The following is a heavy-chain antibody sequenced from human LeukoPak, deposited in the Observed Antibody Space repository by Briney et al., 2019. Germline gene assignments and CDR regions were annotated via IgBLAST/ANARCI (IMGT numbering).Heavy chain of an antibody. Sequence: SETLSLTCTVSGVSISSYYWSWIRQPAGKGLEWVWRIYTSGSTNYNPSLKSRVTMSVDTSKNQFSLKLSSVTAADTAVYYCARDTGYCSGGSCYFVDWFDPWGQGTLVTVSS. CDR2: IYTSGST. V-gene: IGHV4-4*07. J-gene: IGHJ5*02. CDR3: ARDTGYCSGGSCYFVDWFDP. CDR1: GVSISSYY. D-gene: IGHD2-15*01.